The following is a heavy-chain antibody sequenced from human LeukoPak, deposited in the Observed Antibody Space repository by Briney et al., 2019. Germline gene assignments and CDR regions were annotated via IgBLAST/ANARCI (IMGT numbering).Heavy chain of an antibody. V-gene: IGHV4-59*01. D-gene: IGHD2-2*01. CDR3: ARSLVVPAAKGLGYYYGMDV. CDR1: GGSISSYY. J-gene: IGHJ6*02. CDR2: IYYSGST. Sequence: SETLSLTCTVSGGSISSYYWSWIRQPPGKGLEWIGYIYYSGSTNYNPSPKSRVTISVDTSKNQFSLKLSSVTAADTAVYYCARSLVVPAAKGLGYYYGMDVWGQGTTVTVSS.